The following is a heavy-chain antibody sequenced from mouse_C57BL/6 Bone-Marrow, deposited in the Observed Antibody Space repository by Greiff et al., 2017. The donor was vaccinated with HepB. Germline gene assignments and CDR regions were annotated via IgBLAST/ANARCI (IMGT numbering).Heavy chain of an antibody. CDR1: GYTFTSYG. Sequence: LVESGAELARPGASVKLSCKASGYTFTSYGISWVKQRTGQGLEWIGEIYPRSGNTYYNEKFKGKATLTADKSSSTAYMELRSLTSEDSAVYFCARGGTNYYAMDYWGQGTSVTVSS. CDR2: IYPRSGNT. J-gene: IGHJ4*01. D-gene: IGHD2-13*01. V-gene: IGHV1-81*01. CDR3: ARGGTNYYAMDY.